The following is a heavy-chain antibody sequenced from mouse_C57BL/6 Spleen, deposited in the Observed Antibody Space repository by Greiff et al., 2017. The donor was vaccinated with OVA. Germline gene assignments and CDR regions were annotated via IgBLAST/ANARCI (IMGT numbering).Heavy chain of an antibody. Sequence: QVQLKQPGAELVMPGASVKLSCKASGYTFTSYWMHWVKQRPGQGLEWIGEIDPSDSYTNYNQKFKGKSTLTVDKSSSTAYMQLSSLTSEDSAVYYCASYGSYAMDYWGQGTSVTVSS. D-gene: IGHD1-1*01. CDR3: ASYGSYAMDY. J-gene: IGHJ4*01. V-gene: IGHV1-69*01. CDR1: GYTFTSYW. CDR2: IDPSDSYT.